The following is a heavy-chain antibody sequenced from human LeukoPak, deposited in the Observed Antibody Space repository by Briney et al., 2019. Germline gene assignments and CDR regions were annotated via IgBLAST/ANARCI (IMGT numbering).Heavy chain of an antibody. V-gene: IGHV3-21*01. Sequence: PGGSLILSCAASGFTFSSYSMNWVRQAPGKGLEWVSSISSSSSYIYYADSVKGRFTISRDNAKNSLYLQMNSLRAEDTAVYYCARDADNCGGDCYPRFDYWGQGTLVTVSS. CDR1: GFTFSSYS. CDR2: ISSSSSYI. J-gene: IGHJ4*02. CDR3: ARDADNCGGDCYPRFDY. D-gene: IGHD2-21*02.